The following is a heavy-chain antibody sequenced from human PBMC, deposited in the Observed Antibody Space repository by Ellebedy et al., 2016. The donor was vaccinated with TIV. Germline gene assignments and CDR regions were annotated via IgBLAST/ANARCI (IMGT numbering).Heavy chain of an antibody. V-gene: IGHV3-23*01. D-gene: IGHD2-15*01. CDR2: ISGSGVST. J-gene: IGHJ4*02. CDR1: GFSFSDYA. Sequence: GGSLRLXXAASGFSFSDYAMSWVRQAPGKGLEWVSTISGSGVSTWFADSVKGRFTISRDNSENTLYLQMNSLKSEDTAVYYCTTEEYCSGGSCPGDWGQGTLVTVSS. CDR3: TTEEYCSGGSCPGD.